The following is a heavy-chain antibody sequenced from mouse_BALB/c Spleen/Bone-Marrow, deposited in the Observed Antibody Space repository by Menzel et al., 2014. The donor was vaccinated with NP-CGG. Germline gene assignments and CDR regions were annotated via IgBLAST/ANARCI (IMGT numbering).Heavy chain of an antibody. CDR2: IYPGNSDT. V-gene: IGHV1-5*01. D-gene: IGHD2-3*01. Sequence: EVQRVESGTVLARPGASVKMSCKASGYGFTSYWMHWVKQRPGQGLEWIGAIYPGNSDTSYNQKFKGKAKLTAVTSASTAYMELSSLTNEDSAVYYCTRRWLLHGFYAMDYWGQGTSVTVSS. CDR3: TRRWLLHGFYAMDY. CDR1: GYGFTSYW. J-gene: IGHJ4*01.